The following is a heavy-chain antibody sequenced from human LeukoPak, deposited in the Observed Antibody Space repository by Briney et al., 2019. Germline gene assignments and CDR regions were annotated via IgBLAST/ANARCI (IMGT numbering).Heavy chain of an antibody. CDR1: GYTFTGYY. J-gene: IGHJ6*02. V-gene: IGHV1-2*06. CDR2: INPNSGGT. CDR3: ARGDYDFWSGNYGMDV. D-gene: IGHD3-3*01. Sequence: GASVKVSCKASGYTFTGYYMHWVRQAPGQGLEWMGRINPNSGGTNYAQKFQGRVTITRDTSASTAYMELSSLRSEDTAVYYCARGDYDFWSGNYGMDVWGQGTTVTVSS.